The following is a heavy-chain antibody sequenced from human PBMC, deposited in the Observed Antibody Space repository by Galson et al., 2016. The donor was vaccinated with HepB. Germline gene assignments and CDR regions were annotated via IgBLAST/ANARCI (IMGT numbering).Heavy chain of an antibody. V-gene: IGHV6-1*01. CDR1: GDSVYNNGAA. J-gene: IGHJ6*03. CDR2: TFYRSTWEN. CDR3: ARAVMLGRGMDV. D-gene: IGHD3-10*01. Sequence: CAISGDSVYNNGAAWVWIRQSPSRGLEWLGRTFYRSTWENHYAGSVINRITISPDTSRNQSSLYLHSLTPEDTAVYYCARAVMLGRGMDVWGKGTTVTVSS.